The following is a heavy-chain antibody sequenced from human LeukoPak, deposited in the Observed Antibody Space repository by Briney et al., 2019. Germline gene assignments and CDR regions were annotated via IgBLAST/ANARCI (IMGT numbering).Heavy chain of an antibody. CDR3: ARTNNYYDILTGYYQQLYYYYYYGMDV. D-gene: IGHD3-9*01. V-gene: IGHV4-59*01. CDR2: IYYSGSS. Sequence: SETLSLTCTVSGGSISSYYWSWIRQPPGKGLEWIGYIYYSGSSNYNPSLKSRVTISVDTSRNQFSLKLSSVTAADTAVYYCARTNNYYDILTGYYQQLYYYYYYGMDVWGQGTTVTVSS. CDR1: GGSISSYY. J-gene: IGHJ6*02.